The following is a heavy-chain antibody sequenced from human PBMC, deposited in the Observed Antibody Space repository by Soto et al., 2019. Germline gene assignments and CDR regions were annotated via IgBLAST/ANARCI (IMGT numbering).Heavy chain of an antibody. J-gene: IGHJ6*03. CDR2: IYYSGST. V-gene: IGHV4-31*03. CDR3: VRGAEYDLGLVYSGSGPYMDV. CDR1: GGSISSGGYY. D-gene: IGHD5-12*01. Sequence: PSETLSLTCTVSGGSISSGGYYWSWIRQHPGKGLEWIGYIYYSGSTYYNPSLKSRVTISVDTSKNQFSLKLSSVTAADTAVYYCVRGAEYDLGLVYSGSGPYMDVWGKGTTVTVSS.